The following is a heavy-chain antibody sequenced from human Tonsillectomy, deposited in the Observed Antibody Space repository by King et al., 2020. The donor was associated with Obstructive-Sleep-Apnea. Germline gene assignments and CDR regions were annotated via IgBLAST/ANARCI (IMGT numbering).Heavy chain of an antibody. CDR2: IYPGDSDT. Sequence: QLVQSGAELKKPGESLKISCKGSGYNFITYWIAWVRQMPGKGLEWVGLIYPGDSDTRYSPSFQGQVTISADKSIDTAYLQWSSLKASDTAIYYCAGPGISDSTGFSFDYWGQGTLVSVSS. V-gene: IGHV5-51*01. CDR1: GYNFITYW. J-gene: IGHJ4*02. CDR3: AGPGISDSTGFSFDY. D-gene: IGHD3-22*01.